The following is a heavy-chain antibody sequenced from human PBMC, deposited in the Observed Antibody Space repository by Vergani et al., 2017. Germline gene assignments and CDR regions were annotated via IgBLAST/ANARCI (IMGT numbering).Heavy chain of an antibody. D-gene: IGHD2-21*02. CDR3: VRVSPVVTGGFRYFDL. CDR2: IYTSGST. V-gene: IGHV4-4*07. Sequence: QVQLQESGPGLVKPSETLSLNCTVSGGSISSYYWSWIRQPAGKGLEWIGRIYTSGSTNYNPSLKRRVTMSVDTSKNQFSLKLSSVTAADTAVYYCVRVSPVVTGGFRYFDLWGRGTLVTVSS. J-gene: IGHJ2*01. CDR1: GGSISSYY.